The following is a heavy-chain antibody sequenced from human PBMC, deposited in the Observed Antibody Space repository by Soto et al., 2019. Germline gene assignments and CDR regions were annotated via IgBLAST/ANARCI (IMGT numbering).Heavy chain of an antibody. CDR2: IYPGDSDT. D-gene: IGHD6-19*01. Sequence: PGESLKISCKGSGYSFTSYWIGWVRQMPGKGLEWMGIIYPGDSDTRYSPSFQGQVTISADKSISTAYLQWSSLRASDTAMYYWARERRYSSGWYLSDYYGMDVWGQGTTVTVSS. V-gene: IGHV5-51*01. J-gene: IGHJ6*02. CDR3: ARERRYSSGWYLSDYYGMDV. CDR1: GYSFTSYW.